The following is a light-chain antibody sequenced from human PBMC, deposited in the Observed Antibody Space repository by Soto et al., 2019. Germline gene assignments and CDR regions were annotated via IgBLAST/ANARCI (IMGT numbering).Light chain of an antibody. CDR1: QTVSSNF. J-gene: IGKJ5*01. Sequence: EIVLTQSPGTLSLSPGDRATLSCSASQTVSSNFLAWYQQRPAQAPRLLIHGASTRATGITDRFSGSVSGTDFTLTISGLEPEDFAVYYCQQRSNWITFGQGTRLEIK. CDR2: GAS. CDR3: QQRSNWIT. V-gene: IGKV3D-20*02.